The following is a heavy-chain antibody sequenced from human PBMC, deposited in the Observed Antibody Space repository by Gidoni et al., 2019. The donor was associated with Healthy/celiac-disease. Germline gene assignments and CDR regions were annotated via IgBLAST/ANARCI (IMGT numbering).Heavy chain of an antibody. D-gene: IGHD1-26*01. V-gene: IGHV4-34*01. Sequence: QVQLQQWGAGLLKPSETLSLTCAVYGGSFSGYYWSWIRQPPGKGLEWIGEINHSGSTNYNPSLKSRVTISVDTSKNQFSLKLSSVTAADTAVYYCARRRKGGLRLNWFDPWGQGTLVTVSS. CDR1: GGSFSGYY. CDR2: INHSGST. CDR3: ARRRKGGLRLNWFDP. J-gene: IGHJ5*02.